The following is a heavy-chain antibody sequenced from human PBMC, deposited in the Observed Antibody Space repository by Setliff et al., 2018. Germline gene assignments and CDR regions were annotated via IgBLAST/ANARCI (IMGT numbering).Heavy chain of an antibody. Sequence: PSETLSLTCTVSGGSISSGDYYWSWIRQPPGKGLEWIGYIYYSGSTYYNPSLKSRVTISVDTSKNQFSLKLSSVTAADTAVYYCARFPYYYGSGSYYTHDYWGQGTPVTVSS. CDR3: ARFPYYYGSGSYYTHDY. CDR1: GGSISSGDYY. V-gene: IGHV4-30-4*08. D-gene: IGHD3-10*01. CDR2: IYYSGST. J-gene: IGHJ4*02.